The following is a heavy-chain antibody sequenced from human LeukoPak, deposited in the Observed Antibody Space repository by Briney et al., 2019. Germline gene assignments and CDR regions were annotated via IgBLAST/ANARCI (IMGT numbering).Heavy chain of an antibody. D-gene: IGHD6-19*01. V-gene: IGHV1-2*02. CDR1: GYTFTSYA. CDR2: INPNSGGT. CDR3: ARTMSGIAVAGTCWFDP. J-gene: IGHJ5*02. Sequence: ASVKVSCKASGYTFTSYAMNWVRQAPGQGLEWMGWINPNSGGTNYAQKFQGRVTMTRDTSISTAYMELSRLRSDDTAVYYCARTMSGIAVAGTCWFDPWGQGTLVTVSS.